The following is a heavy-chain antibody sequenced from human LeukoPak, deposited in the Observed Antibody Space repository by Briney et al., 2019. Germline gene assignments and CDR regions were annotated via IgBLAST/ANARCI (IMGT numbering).Heavy chain of an antibody. Sequence: GGSLRLSCAASGFTFSSYWMHWVRQAPGKGLVWVSRINSDGSSTSYADSVKGRFTISRDNAKNTLYLQMNSLRAEDTAVYYCARAHNWKYGTFDYWGQGTLVTVSS. CDR3: ARAHNWKYGTFDY. V-gene: IGHV3-74*01. CDR2: INSDGSST. D-gene: IGHD1-7*01. CDR1: GFTFSSYW. J-gene: IGHJ4*02.